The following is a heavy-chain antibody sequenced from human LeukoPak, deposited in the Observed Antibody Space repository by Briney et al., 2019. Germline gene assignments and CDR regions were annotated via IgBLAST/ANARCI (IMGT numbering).Heavy chain of an antibody. CDR1: GFTFDDYA. V-gene: IGHV3-9*01. CDR2: ISWNSGSI. Sequence: GGSLRLSCAASGFTFDDYAMHWVRQAPGKGLEWVSGISWNSGSIGYADSVEGRFAISRDNSKHTLYLQMNSLRLEDTAVFYCAKGQYSTTWYQWFDPWGQGTLVTVSS. D-gene: IGHD6-13*01. J-gene: IGHJ5*02. CDR3: AKGQYSTTWYQWFDP.